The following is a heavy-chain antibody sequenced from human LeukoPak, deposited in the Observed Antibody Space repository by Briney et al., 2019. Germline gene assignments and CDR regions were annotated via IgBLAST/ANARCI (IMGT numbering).Heavy chain of an antibody. CDR3: ARAGQNNWFDP. V-gene: IGHV3-11*01. Sequence: GGSLRLSCAASGFTFSDYYMSWVRQAPGKGLEWVSFLSGSGEIIYYADSVKGRFTISRDNAKNSLYLQMNSLRAEDTAVYHCARAGQNNWFDPWSQGTLVTVSS. CDR1: GFTFSDYY. J-gene: IGHJ5*02. CDR2: LSGSGEII.